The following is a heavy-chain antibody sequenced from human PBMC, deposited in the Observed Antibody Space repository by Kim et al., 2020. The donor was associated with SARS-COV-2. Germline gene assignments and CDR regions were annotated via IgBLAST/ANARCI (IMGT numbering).Heavy chain of an antibody. CDR1: GGSISSSSYY. Sequence: SETLSLTCTVSGGSISSSSYYWGWIRQPPGKGLEWIGSIYYSGSTYYNPSLKSRVTISVDTSKNQFSLKLSSVTAADTAVYYCARLQSKWELLILSVGETLWYPWGQGTLVTVSS. D-gene: IGHD1-26*01. J-gene: IGHJ5*02. V-gene: IGHV4-39*01. CDR3: ARLQSKWELLILSVGETLWYP. CDR2: IYYSGST.